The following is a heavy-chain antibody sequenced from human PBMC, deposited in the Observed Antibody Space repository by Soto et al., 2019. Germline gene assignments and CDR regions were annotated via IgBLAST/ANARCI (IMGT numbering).Heavy chain of an antibody. J-gene: IGHJ4*02. CDR2: IDTDGSTT. CDR3: SRGGGFSGNYL. CDR1: GFSFSDYW. D-gene: IGHD1-26*01. Sequence: EVQLVESGGGLVQPGGSLRLSCAASGFSFSDYWMHWVRQAPGKGLVWVSCIDTDGSTTTYADSVKGRFTISRDNGKNTRYLQMDSLRAEDTALYYCSRGGGFSGNYLGGQGTLVTVSS. V-gene: IGHV3-74*01.